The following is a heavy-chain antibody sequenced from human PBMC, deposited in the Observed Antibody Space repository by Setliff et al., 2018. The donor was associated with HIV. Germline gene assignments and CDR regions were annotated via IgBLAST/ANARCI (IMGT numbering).Heavy chain of an antibody. CDR1: GFTFSSYG. D-gene: IGHD2-15*01. CDR3: ARSGGDCSGISCYSLWFDP. V-gene: IGHV3-30*02. J-gene: IGHJ5*02. Sequence: GGSLRLSCAASGFTFSSYGMHWVRQAPGKGLEWVAFIRYDGSNKYYADSVKGRFTISRDNSKNTLYLQMNSLRTEDTAVYYCARSGGDCSGISCYSLWFDPWGHGTLVTVSS. CDR2: IRYDGSNK.